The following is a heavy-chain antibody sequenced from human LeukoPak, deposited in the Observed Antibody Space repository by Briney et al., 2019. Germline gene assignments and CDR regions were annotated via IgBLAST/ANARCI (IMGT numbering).Heavy chain of an antibody. CDR2: IYSGGST. Sequence: GGSLRLSCAASGFTVSSNYMSWVRQAPGKGLEWVSVIYSGGSTYYADSVKGRFTISRDNSKNTLYLQMNSLRAEDTAVYYCARSRPPGRGYYYYGMDVWGQGTTVTVSS. CDR3: ARSRPPGRGYYYYGMDV. D-gene: IGHD3-10*01. V-gene: IGHV3-53*01. J-gene: IGHJ6*02. CDR1: GFTVSSNY.